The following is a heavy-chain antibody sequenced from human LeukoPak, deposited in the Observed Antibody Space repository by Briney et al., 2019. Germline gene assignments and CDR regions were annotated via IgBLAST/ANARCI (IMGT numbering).Heavy chain of an antibody. Sequence: GGSLRLSCGASEFSFSSYGIHWVRQAPGKGLEWVTFIRSDGSDKFYEDSVKGRFTISRDNSKNTVYLQMNSLRAEDAAVYCCAKELDFDGGTFFFDHWGQGALVTVSS. CDR2: IRSDGSDK. CDR1: EFSFSSYG. CDR3: AKELDFDGGTFFFDH. V-gene: IGHV3-30*02. J-gene: IGHJ4*02. D-gene: IGHD1-1*01.